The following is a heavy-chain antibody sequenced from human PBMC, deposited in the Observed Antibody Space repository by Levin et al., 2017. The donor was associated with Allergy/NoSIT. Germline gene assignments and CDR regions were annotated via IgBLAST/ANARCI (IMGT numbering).Heavy chain of an antibody. V-gene: IGHV3-23*01. J-gene: IGHJ6*02. CDR3: AKDVNLDFWSGYPSYGMDV. CDR2: ISGSGGST. CDR1: GFTFSSYA. D-gene: IGHD3-3*01. Sequence: GESLKISCAASGFTFSSYAMSWVRQAPGKGLEWVSAISGSGGSTYYADSVKGRFTISRDNSKNTLYLQMNSLRAEDTAVYYCAKDVNLDFWSGYPSYGMDVWGQGTTVTVSS.